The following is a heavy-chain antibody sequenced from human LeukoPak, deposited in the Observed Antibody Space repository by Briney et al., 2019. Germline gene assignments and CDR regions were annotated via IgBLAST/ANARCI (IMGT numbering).Heavy chain of an antibody. V-gene: IGHV3-73*01. CDR2: IRSKANSYAT. Sequence: GGSLRLSCAASGFTFSGSAMHWVRQASGKGPEWVGRIRSKANSYATAYAASVKGRFTISRDDSKNTAYLQMNSLKTEDTAMYYCTADSSSRVYWGQGTLVTVSS. D-gene: IGHD6-6*01. CDR3: TADSSSRVY. CDR1: GFTFSGSA. J-gene: IGHJ4*02.